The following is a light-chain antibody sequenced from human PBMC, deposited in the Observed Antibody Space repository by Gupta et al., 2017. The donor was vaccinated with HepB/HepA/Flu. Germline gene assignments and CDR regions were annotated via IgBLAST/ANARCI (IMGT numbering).Light chain of an antibody. CDR3: RYSTSSSWV. Sequence: QSALTQPASVSGSPGQSITISCTGTSSDLGDNHYASWYQQLPGKAPKVIIYNVSKRPSGVPRRFSGSESDNAASLTSALRCDDDEADYYCRYSTSSSWVFGGGTKLTVL. V-gene: IGLV2-14*01. CDR1: SSDLGDNHY. CDR2: NVS. J-gene: IGLJ3*02.